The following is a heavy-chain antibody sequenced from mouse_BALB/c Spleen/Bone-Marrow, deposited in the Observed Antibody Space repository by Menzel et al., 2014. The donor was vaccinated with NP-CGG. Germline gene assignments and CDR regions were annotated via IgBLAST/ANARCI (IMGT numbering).Heavy chain of an antibody. Sequence: DVKLQESGGGLVKSGGSLKLYCAASGFTFNSYGMSWVRQTPEKRLEWVATISGGGSYTFYPDSVKGRFTISRDNAKNNLYLQLSSLRSEDTALYYCARHAYYDQTEVSFVYWGQGTLVPVSA. J-gene: IGHJ3*01. D-gene: IGHD2-4*01. V-gene: IGHV5-9-2*01. CDR1: GFTFNSYG. CDR3: ARHAYYDQTEVSFVY. CDR2: ISGGGSYT.